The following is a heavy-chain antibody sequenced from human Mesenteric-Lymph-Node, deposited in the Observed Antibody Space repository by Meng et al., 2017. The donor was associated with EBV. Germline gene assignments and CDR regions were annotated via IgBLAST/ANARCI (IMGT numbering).Heavy chain of an antibody. CDR1: XVSISSTNW. CDR3: AVSTILVSPSTSPYFDY. CDR2: IYHSGST. D-gene: IGHD2/OR15-2a*01. Sequence: QVQLQESGPGLVRPAGTLSLTCAVXXVSISSTNWWSWIRQPPGKGLEWIGEIYHSGSTNYNPSLKSRVTISLDKSKNQFSLTLSSVTAADTAAYYCAVSTILVSPSTSPYFDYWGQGTLVTVSS. J-gene: IGHJ4*02. V-gene: IGHV4-4*02.